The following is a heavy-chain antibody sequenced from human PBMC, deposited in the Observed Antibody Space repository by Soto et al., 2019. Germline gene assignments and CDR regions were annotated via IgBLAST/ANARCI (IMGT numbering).Heavy chain of an antibody. CDR3: ARDTHTRMGGVTGRSDY. Sequence: GGSLRLSCAASGFTFSSYSMNWVRQAPGKGLEWVSSISSSSSYIYYADSVKGRLTIPRDNAKNSLYLQMNSLRAEATAVYYCARDTHTRMGGVTGRSDYWGQGTLVTVSS. CDR1: GFTFSSYS. J-gene: IGHJ4*02. CDR2: ISSSSSYI. V-gene: IGHV3-21*01. D-gene: IGHD1-26*01.